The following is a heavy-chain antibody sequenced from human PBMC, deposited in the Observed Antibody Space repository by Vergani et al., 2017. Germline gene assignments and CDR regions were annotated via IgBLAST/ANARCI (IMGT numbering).Heavy chain of an antibody. D-gene: IGHD6-19*01. CDR1: GGSISSSSYY. CDR2: IYYSGST. CDR3: ARHENNAYSSGWYFDY. Sequence: QLQLQESGPGLVKPSETLSLTCTVSGGSISSSSYYWGWIRQPPGKGLEWIGSIYYSGSTYYNPSLKSRVTISVDTSKNQFSLKLSSVTAADTAVYYCARHENNAYSSGWYFDYWGQETLVTVSS. V-gene: IGHV4-39*01. J-gene: IGHJ4*02.